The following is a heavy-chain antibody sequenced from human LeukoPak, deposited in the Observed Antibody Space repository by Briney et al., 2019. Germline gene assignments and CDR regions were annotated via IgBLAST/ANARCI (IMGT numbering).Heavy chain of an antibody. V-gene: IGHV4-59*08. Sequence: SETLSLTCTVSGGSISSYYWSWIRQPPGKGLEWIGYIYYSGSTNYNPSLKSRVTISVDTSKNQFSLKVSSVTAADTAVYYCARLVRGIRGYNWFDPWGQGTLVTVSS. CDR1: GGSISSYY. CDR2: IYYSGST. CDR3: ARLVRGIRGYNWFDP. D-gene: IGHD3-10*01. J-gene: IGHJ5*02.